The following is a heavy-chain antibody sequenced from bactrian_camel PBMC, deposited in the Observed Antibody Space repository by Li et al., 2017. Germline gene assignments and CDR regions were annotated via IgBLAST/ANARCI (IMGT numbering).Heavy chain of an antibody. V-gene: IGHV3S54*01. CDR3: AAGQSGRCGNFRY. Sequence: HVQLVESGGGSVQAGGSLRLSCAASGRTYGRNCMAWFRQAPGKEREGVANIWTADHTTYYADSVRGRFTISKDNAKNTLYLQMNALKPEDTAMYYCAAGQSGRCGNFRYWGQGTQVTVS. CDR2: IWTADHTT. D-gene: IGHD1*01. CDR1: GRTYGRNC. J-gene: IGHJ4*01.